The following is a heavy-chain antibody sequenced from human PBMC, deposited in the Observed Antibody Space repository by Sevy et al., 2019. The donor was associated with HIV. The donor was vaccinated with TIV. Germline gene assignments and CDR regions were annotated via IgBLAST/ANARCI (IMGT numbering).Heavy chain of an antibody. CDR2: INENGSTN. CDR1: GFIFNDYW. J-gene: IGHJ4*02. CDR3: ARAIGAGAAY. D-gene: IGHD6-13*01. Sequence: GGSVRLSCAASGFIFNDYWMHWVRQAPGKGLEWVANINENGSTNYYLDALKGRFTIYRDNAKNSLFLQMNSLRVDDTAVYYCARAIGAGAAYWGQGTPVTVSS. V-gene: IGHV3-7*03.